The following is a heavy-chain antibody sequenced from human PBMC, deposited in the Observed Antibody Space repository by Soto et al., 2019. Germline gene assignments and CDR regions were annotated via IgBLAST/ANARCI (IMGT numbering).Heavy chain of an antibody. J-gene: IGHJ5*01. CDR3: APRVGVGEFDS. CDR1: GFSLTTSGVG. V-gene: IGHV2-5*02. CDR2: IYWDDDK. D-gene: IGHD3-10*01. Sequence: QITLKESGPTLVKPTQTLTLTCTFSGFSLTTSGVGVGWIRQPPGKALEWLALIYWDDDKRYSPSLKSRLTITKATSRNQWVLTMTNTDPVDRATYSWAPRVGVGEFDSWGRGTLVTVSS.